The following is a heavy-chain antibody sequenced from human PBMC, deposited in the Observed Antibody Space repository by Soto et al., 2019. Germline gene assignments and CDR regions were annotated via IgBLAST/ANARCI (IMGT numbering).Heavy chain of an antibody. CDR3: ASGPQPRCTDDPYAVAV. CDR1: GVTFSSSG. Sequence: QVQLVQSGTEVKRPGSSVKVSCKASGVTFSSSGFSWVRQAPGQGLEWMGMIVPRLDTTKYAPKFQARVTITEDQFTSTAYRELSSLRSEDTAVYYFASGPQPRCTDDPYAVAVWGHGTRVIVSS. J-gene: IGHJ6*02. D-gene: IGHD2-8*01. V-gene: IGHV1-69*09. CDR2: IVPRLDTT.